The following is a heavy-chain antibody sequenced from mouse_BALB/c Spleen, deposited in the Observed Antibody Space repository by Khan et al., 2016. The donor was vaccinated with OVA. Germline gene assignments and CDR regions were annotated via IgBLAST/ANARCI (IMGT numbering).Heavy chain of an antibody. CDR1: GYSFTLYY. CDR3: ARGYDFFAY. D-gene: IGHD2-14*01. CDR2: VNPNTGGS. J-gene: IGHJ3*01. Sequence: VQLQQSGPDLVKPGASVKISCKASGYSFTLYYMTWVKQSHGKSLEWIGRVNPNTGGSDYNQEFKGKAILTVDKSSNTAYMERHSLTSEDSAGYYCARGYDFFAYWGQGTLVTVSA. V-gene: IGHV1-26*01.